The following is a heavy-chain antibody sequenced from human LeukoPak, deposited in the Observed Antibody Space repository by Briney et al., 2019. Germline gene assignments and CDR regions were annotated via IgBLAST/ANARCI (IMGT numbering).Heavy chain of an antibody. J-gene: IGHJ5*02. CDR1: GYIFPSYG. Sequence: GASVKVSCKASGYIFPSYGITWVRQAPGQGLQWMGWISAYNGNTYYAQNFQGRVTMITDTSTSTAYMELRSLRSDDTAVYYCARGGWDNWFDPWGQGTLVTVSS. D-gene: IGHD1-26*01. CDR3: ARGGWDNWFDP. CDR2: ISAYNGNT. V-gene: IGHV1-18*01.